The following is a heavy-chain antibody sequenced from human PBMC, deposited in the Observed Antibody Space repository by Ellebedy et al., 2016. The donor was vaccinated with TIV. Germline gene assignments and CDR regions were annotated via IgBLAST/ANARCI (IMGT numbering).Heavy chain of an antibody. CDR1: GFTVTTNY. CDR2: IFSAADGGET. J-gene: IGHJ4*02. Sequence: PSETLSLTCAASGFTVTTNYMNWVRQAPGKGLEWVSVIFSAADGGETHYADSVKGRFTISRDSSKNTLYLQMNSLRAEDTAVYYCARDAAGNGGKLDYWGQGALVTVSS. D-gene: IGHD4-23*01. CDR3: ARDAAGNGGKLDY. V-gene: IGHV3-53*01.